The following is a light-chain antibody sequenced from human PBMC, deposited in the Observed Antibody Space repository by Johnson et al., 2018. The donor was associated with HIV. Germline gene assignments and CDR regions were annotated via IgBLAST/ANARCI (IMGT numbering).Light chain of an antibody. Sequence: QSMLTQPPSVSAAPGQKVTISCSGSSSNIGNNFVSWYQHLPGTTPKLLIYDNNKRPSGIPDRFSGSKSGTSATLGITALQTGDEADYYCGTWDSSLSAGVFGTGTKVTVL. J-gene: IGLJ1*01. V-gene: IGLV1-51*01. CDR2: DNN. CDR1: SSNIGNNF. CDR3: GTWDSSLSAGV.